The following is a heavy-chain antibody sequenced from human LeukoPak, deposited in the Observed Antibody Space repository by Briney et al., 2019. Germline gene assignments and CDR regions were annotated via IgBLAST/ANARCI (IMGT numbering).Heavy chain of an antibody. V-gene: IGHV1-69*04. CDR3: ARVSNHYDSSGYLNWFDP. J-gene: IGHJ5*02. D-gene: IGHD3-22*01. CDR1: GGTFSSYA. Sequence: ASVKVSCKASGGTFSSYAISWVRQAPGQGLEWMGRIIPILGIANYAQKFQGRVTITADKSTSTAYMELSSLRSEDTAVYYCARVSNHYDSSGYLNWFDPWGQGTLVTVSS. CDR2: IIPILGIA.